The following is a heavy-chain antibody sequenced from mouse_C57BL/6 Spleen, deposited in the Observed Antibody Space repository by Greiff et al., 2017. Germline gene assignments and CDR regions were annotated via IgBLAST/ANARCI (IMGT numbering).Heavy chain of an antibody. D-gene: IGHD1-1*01. V-gene: IGHV1-18*01. CDR2: INPNNGGT. CDR3: ARVGRYPVGFAY. Sequence: EVPLQQSGPELVKPGASVKIPCKASGYTFTDYNMDWVKQSHGKSLEWIGDINPNNGGTIYNQKFKGKATLTVDKSSSTAYRERRSLTADDTAVYYCARVGRYPVGFAYWGQGTLVTVSA. CDR1: GYTFTDYN. J-gene: IGHJ3*01.